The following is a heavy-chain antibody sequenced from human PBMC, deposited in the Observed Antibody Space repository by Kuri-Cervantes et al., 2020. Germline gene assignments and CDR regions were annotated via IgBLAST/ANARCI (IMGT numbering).Heavy chain of an antibody. CDR3: ARESTVAGTCLDF. J-gene: IGHJ4*02. CDR1: GFTFSRYS. CDR2: FSRSTSYI. D-gene: IGHD6-19*01. Sequence: GESLKISCAAAGFTFSRYSMNWVRQAPGKGLEWVSSFSRSTSYIYYADSVKGRFTISRDNAKNSVYLQMNSLRVEDTAVYYRARESTVAGTCLDFWGQGTLVTVSS. V-gene: IGHV3-21*01.